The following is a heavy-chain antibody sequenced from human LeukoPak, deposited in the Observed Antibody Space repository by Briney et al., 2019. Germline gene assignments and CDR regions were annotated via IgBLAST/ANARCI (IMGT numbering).Heavy chain of an antibody. D-gene: IGHD6-19*01. CDR2: MYYRGTT. CDR3: AREYSRRVVAGSRPDL. Sequence: ASETLSLTCSVSGGSISSSSYYWGWLRQSPGKGLEWVGSMYYRGTTYENSSLKSRLTLSIDTSNNQFSLKLTSVAAAHTAVYYCAREYSRRVVAGSRPDLWGEGLLVTVSS. J-gene: IGHJ4*02. V-gene: IGHV4-39*02. CDR1: GGSISSSSYY.